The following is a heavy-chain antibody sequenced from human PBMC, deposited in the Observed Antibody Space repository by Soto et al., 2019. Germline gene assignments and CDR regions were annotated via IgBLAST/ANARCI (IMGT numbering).Heavy chain of an antibody. J-gene: IGHJ6*02. V-gene: IGHV4-39*01. CDR1: GGSISTSSYY. CDR3: ARLVLNYYYGMDV. Sequence: ASETLSLTCTFSGGSISTSSYYWGWIRQPPGKGLEWIGTIYYIGSTYYNPSLKSRVTISVDTSKNQFSLKLSSVTAADTAVYYCARLVLNYYYGMDVWGQGTTVTVS. CDR2: IYYIGST. D-gene: IGHD3-10*01.